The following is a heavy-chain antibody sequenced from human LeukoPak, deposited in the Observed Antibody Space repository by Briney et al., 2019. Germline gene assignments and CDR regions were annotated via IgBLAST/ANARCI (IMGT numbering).Heavy chain of an antibody. J-gene: IGHJ3*02. CDR3: AREDPGPFGAFDT. V-gene: IGHV3-23*01. D-gene: IGHD3-16*01. CDR1: GFTFAGYA. CDR2: ISDSGGTT. Sequence: GGSLRLSCAASGFTFAGYAMSWVRQAPGKGLEWVSGISDSGGTTYYADSVKGRFTISRDNSKNTLYLQMNSLRAEDTATYYCAREDPGPFGAFDTWGPGAKVTVSS.